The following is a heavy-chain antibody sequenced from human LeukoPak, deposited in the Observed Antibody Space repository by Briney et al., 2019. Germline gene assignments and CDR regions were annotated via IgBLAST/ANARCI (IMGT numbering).Heavy chain of an antibody. J-gene: IGHJ4*02. Sequence: PGGSLRLSCAASGFTFRSYWMTWVRQAPGKGLEWVANIKEDGSEKYYVDSVKGRFTISRDNSKNTLYLQMNSLRAEDTAVYYCAIQGGDYWGQGTLVTVSS. CDR1: GFTFRSYW. D-gene: IGHD3-16*01. CDR2: IKEDGSEK. CDR3: AIQGGDY. V-gene: IGHV3-7*03.